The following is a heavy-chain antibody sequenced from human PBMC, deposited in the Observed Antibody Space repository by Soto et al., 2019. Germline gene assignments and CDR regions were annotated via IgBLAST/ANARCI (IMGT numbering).Heavy chain of an antibody. D-gene: IGHD3-10*01. CDR2: IDWDDDK. J-gene: IGHJ3*02. CDR3: ARIFYYGSGSYSTAFDI. V-gene: IGHV2-70*01. Sequence: SGPTLVNPTQTLTLTFTFSGFSLITSGMCVSWIRQPPGKALEWLALIDWDDDKYYSTSLKTRLTISKDTSKNQVVLTMTNMDPVDTATYYCARIFYYGSGSYSTAFDIWGQGTMVTVSS. CDR1: GFSLITSGMC.